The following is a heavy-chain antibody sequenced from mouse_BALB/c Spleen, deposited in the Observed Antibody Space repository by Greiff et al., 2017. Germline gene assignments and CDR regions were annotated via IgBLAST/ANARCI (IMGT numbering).Heavy chain of an antibody. Sequence: EVQLVESGGDLVKPGGSLKLSCAVSGFTFSSYGMSWVRQTPDKRLEWVATISSGGSYTYYPDSVKGRFTISRDNAKNTLYLQMSSLKSEDTAMYYCARQDDGYYFDYWGQGTTLTVSS. CDR2: ISSGGSYT. CDR1: GFTFSSYG. J-gene: IGHJ2*01. D-gene: IGHD2-3*01. V-gene: IGHV5-6*01. CDR3: ARQDDGYYFDY.